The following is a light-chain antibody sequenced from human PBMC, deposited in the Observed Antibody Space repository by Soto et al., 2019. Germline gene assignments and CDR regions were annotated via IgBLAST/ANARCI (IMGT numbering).Light chain of an antibody. V-gene: IGLV2-23*01. Sequence: QSALTQPASVSGSPGQSITISCTGTSSDDGSYNLVSWYQQHPGKAPKLMIYEGSKRPSGVSNRFSGSKSGNTASLTISGLQAEDEADYYCCSYAGSSTPVFGGGTQLTVL. CDR2: EGS. J-gene: IGLJ7*01. CDR3: CSYAGSSTPV. CDR1: SSDDGSYNL.